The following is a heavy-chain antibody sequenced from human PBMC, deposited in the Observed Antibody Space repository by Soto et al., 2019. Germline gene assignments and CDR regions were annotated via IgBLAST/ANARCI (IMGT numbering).Heavy chain of an antibody. CDR2: IIPIFGTA. CDR1: GDTFSSYA. CDR3: ARGAERSVVGGVVAYYYYGMDV. V-gene: IGHV1-69*13. J-gene: IGHJ6*02. D-gene: IGHD2-15*01. Sequence: SLKLYWKTAGDTFSSYAISWVRQATGQGLEWMGGIIPIFGTANYAQKFQGRVTITADESTSTAYMELSSLRSEDTAVYYCARGAERSVVGGVVAYYYYGMDVWGQGTTVTVSS.